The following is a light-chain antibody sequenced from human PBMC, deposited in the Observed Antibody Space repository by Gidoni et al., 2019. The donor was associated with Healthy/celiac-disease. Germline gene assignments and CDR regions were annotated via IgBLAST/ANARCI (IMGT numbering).Light chain of an antibody. CDR2: VAS. CDR3: QQRSNWPPLT. V-gene: IGKV3-11*01. CDR1: QSVSSY. Sequence: DIVLTQSPATLSLSPGERATLSCRASQSVSSYLAWYQQKPGQAPRLLIYVASNRATGIPARFSGSGSGTDFTLTISSLEPEDFAVYYCQQRSNWPPLTFGGGTKVEIK. J-gene: IGKJ4*01.